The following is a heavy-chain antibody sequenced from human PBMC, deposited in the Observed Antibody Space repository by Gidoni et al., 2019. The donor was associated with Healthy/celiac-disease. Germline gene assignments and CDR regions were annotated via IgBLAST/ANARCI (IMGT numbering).Heavy chain of an antibody. D-gene: IGHD2-21*02. Sequence: QLQLQESGPGLVKPSETLSLPCTVSGGSISSSSYSWGWIRQPPGKGLEWIGSIYYSGSTYYNPSLKSRVTISVDTSKNQFSLKLSSVTAADTAVYYCARDGAPPYGGNSGNYYYYGMDVWGQGTTVTVSS. CDR1: GGSISSSSYS. CDR2: IYYSGST. CDR3: ARDGAPPYGGNSGNYYYYGMDV. V-gene: IGHV4-39*07. J-gene: IGHJ6*02.